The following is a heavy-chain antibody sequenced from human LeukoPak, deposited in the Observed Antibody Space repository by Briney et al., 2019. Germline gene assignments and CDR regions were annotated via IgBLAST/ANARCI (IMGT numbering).Heavy chain of an antibody. CDR1: GFIFSSYA. CDR2: ISGSGGNT. V-gene: IGHV3-23*01. Sequence: GGSLRLSCAASGFIFSSYAMSWVRQAPGKGLEWVSAISGSGGNTYYADSVKGRFTISRDNSKNTLYLQMNSLRPEDTAVYYCARQGSSWYLDWFDPWGQGTLVTVSS. CDR3: ARQGSSWYLDWFDP. J-gene: IGHJ5*02. D-gene: IGHD6-13*01.